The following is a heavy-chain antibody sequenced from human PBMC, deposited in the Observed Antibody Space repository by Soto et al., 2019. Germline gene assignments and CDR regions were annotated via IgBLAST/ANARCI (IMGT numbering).Heavy chain of an antibody. CDR1: GGTFSSYA. D-gene: IGHD2-2*01. CDR3: ARLGGYCSSTSCPLYYYYGMDV. CDR2: IIPLFGTA. Sequence: QVQLVQSGAEVKKPGSSVKVSCKASGGTFSSYAISWVRQAPGQGLEWMGGIIPLFGTANYAQKFQGRVTITADESTSTAYMELSSLRSEDTAVYYCARLGGYCSSTSCPLYYYYGMDVWGQGTTVTVSS. V-gene: IGHV1-69*01. J-gene: IGHJ6*02.